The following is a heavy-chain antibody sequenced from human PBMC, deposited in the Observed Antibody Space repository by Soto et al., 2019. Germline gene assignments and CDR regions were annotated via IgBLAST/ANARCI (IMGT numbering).Heavy chain of an antibody. CDR2: ISSSSSYI. CDR3: ARELLRFLEWFQSANCFDP. J-gene: IGHJ5*02. V-gene: IGHV3-21*01. Sequence: PGGSVRVYCAASGFTLSSYSMNWVRQAPGKGLEWVSSISSSSSYIYYADSVKGRFTISRDNAKNSLYLQMNSLRAEDTAVYYCARELLRFLEWFQSANCFDPWGQGTLVTVSS. D-gene: IGHD3-3*01. CDR1: GFTLSSYS.